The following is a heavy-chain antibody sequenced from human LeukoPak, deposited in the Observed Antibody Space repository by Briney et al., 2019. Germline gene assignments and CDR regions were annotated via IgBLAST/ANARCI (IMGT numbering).Heavy chain of an antibody. Sequence: SVKVSCQASGGAFSGHAISWVRQAPGQGLEWMGGIIQISPTATYAHKFQGRLTITMDEFTTTAIMELTSLKSEDTAVYYCARGRVSDSTLVSWFDSWGQGTLVTVSS. J-gene: IGHJ5*01. CDR2: IIQISPTA. V-gene: IGHV1-69*05. CDR1: GGAFSGHA. D-gene: IGHD5-18*01. CDR3: ARGRVSDSTLVSWFDS.